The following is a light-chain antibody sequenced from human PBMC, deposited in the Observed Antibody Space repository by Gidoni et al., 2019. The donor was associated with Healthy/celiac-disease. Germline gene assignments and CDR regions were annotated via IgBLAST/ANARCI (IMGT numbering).Light chain of an antibody. Sequence: EIVLTQSPATLSLSPGERATLSCRASQSVSSYLAWYQQKPGQAPRLRIYDASNRATGIPARFSGSGSGTDVTLTISSLEPEDFAVYYCQQRSNWRGTFGQGTKVEIK. J-gene: IGKJ1*01. CDR3: QQRSNWRGT. CDR2: DAS. CDR1: QSVSSY. V-gene: IGKV3-11*01.